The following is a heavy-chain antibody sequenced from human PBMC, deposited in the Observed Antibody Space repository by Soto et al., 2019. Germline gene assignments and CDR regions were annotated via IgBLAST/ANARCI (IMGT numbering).Heavy chain of an antibody. D-gene: IGHD6-13*01. CDR2: INPNSGGT. CDR3: ARGWYGFDY. J-gene: IGHJ4*02. Sequence: ASVKVSCKATGYSFKNYAVHWVRQAPGQRLEWMGWINPNSGGTNYAQKFQGRVTMTRDTSISTAYMELSRLRSDDTAVYYCARGWYGFDYWGQGTLVTVSS. CDR1: GYSFKNYA. V-gene: IGHV1-2*02.